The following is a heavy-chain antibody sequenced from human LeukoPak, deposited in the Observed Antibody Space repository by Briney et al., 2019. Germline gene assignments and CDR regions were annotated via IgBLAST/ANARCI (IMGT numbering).Heavy chain of an antibody. CDR2: FDPSGSYT. CDR3: ARPTGADGEFDY. V-gene: IGHV5-10-1*01. D-gene: IGHD4-17*01. CDR1: GYNLINYW. Sequence: GESLRISCKGSGYNLINYWITCVRQMPGKGLEWMGTFDPSGSYTHYSPSFRGHVIISGDKSITTAYLQWSSLKASDTAMYYCARPTGADGEFDYWGQGTLVTVSS. J-gene: IGHJ4*02.